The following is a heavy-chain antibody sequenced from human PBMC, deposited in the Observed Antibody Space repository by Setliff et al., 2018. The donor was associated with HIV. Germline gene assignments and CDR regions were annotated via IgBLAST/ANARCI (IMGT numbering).Heavy chain of an antibody. CDR2: INHSGST. CDR1: GGSFSGYY. J-gene: IGHJ3*02. CDR3: ARRAVAGTGGAFDI. D-gene: IGHD6-19*01. Sequence: SETLSLTCAVYGGSFSGYYWSWIRQPPGKGLEWIGEINHSGSTNYNPSLKGRVTISVDTSKNQFSLKLSSVTAADTAVYYCARRAVAGTGGAFDIWGQGTMVTVSS. V-gene: IGHV4-34*01.